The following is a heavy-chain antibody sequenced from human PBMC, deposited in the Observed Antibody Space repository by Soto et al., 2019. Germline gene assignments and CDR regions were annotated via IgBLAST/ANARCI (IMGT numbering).Heavy chain of an antibody. CDR1: GGSISSSNSY. J-gene: IGHJ6*02. CDR2: IYYTGST. V-gene: IGHV4-39*01. CDR3: ATGEGGRQFGVVTLRYNYGLDV. D-gene: IGHD3-3*01. Sequence: PETLSLTCTVSGGSISSSNSYWGWIRQSPGKGLEWIGSIYYTGSTYYNPSLKSRVTISVDTSKNQFSLKLSSVTAADTAVYYCATGEGGRQFGVVTLRYNYGLDVWGQGTTVT.